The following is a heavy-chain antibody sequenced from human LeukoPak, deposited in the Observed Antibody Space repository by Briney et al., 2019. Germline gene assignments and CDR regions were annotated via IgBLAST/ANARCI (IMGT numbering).Heavy chain of an antibody. CDR1: GFTFSSYW. CDR3: SAGQGHGMDV. CDR2: INSDGSST. Sequence: GGSLRLSCAASGFTFSSYWVHWVRHAPGKGVVWVSRINSDGSSTIYADSVKGRFTISRDNANNTLYLQMNSLRAEDTAVYYWSAGQGHGMDVWGQGATLTVSS. J-gene: IGHJ6*02. V-gene: IGHV3-74*01.